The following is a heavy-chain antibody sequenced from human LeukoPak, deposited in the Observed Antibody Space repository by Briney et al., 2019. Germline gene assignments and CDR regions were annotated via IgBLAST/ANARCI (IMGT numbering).Heavy chain of an antibody. CDR2: IYYSGST. CDR3: ARDRRYNWFDP. D-gene: IGHD6-6*01. CDR1: GGSISSYY. V-gene: IGHV4-59*01. J-gene: IGHJ5*02. Sequence: SETLSLTCTVSGGSISSYYWSWIRQPPGKGLEWIGYIYYSGSTNYNPSLKSRVTISVDTSKNQFSLKLSSVTAADTAVYYCARDRRYNWFDPWGQGTLVTVSS.